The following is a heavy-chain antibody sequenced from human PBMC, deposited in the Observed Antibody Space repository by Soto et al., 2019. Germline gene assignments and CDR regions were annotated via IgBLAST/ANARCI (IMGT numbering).Heavy chain of an antibody. V-gene: IGHV4-59*08. D-gene: IGHD2-15*01. CDR1: GGSISSYY. Sequence: SETLSLTCTVSGGSISSYYWSWIRQPPGKGLEWIGYIYYSGSTNHNPSLKSRVTISVDTSNNQVSPRVNSVTAADTAVYYCGRVVEGATRHTDSDSWGQGMLVTVSS. J-gene: IGHJ5*02. CDR3: GRVVEGATRHTDSDS. CDR2: IYYSGST.